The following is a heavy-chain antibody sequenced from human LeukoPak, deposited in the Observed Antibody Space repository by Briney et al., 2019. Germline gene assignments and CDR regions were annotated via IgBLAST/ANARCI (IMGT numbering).Heavy chain of an antibody. J-gene: IGHJ4*02. V-gene: IGHV4-39*07. CDR3: ARVSGSGWSYYFDY. CDR1: GGSTSSSNYN. CDR2: ISYSGST. Sequence: SETLSLTCTVSGGSTSSSNYNWGWIRQPPGKGLEWIGTISYSGSTHYNTSLKSRVTISVDTSRNHFSLKLTSVTAADTAVYYCARVSGSGWSYYFDYWGQGTLVIVSS. D-gene: IGHD6-19*01.